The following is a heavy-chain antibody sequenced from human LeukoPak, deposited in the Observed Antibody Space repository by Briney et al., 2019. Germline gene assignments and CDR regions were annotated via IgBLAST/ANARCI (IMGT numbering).Heavy chain of an antibody. Sequence: GGSLRLSCEASGFTFGSYLIYWVRQAPGKGLVYIARINNDGGGTTYADSVKGRFTISRDNARNGVYLQMNSLRAEDTAVYYCARGGPYHAFDIWGQGTMVTVSS. J-gene: IGHJ3*02. CDR3: ARGGPYHAFDI. V-gene: IGHV3-74*01. CDR2: INNDGGGT. D-gene: IGHD2-21*01. CDR1: GFTFGSYL.